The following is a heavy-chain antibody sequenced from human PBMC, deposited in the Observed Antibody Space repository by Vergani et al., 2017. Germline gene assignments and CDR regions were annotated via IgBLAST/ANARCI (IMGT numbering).Heavy chain of an antibody. CDR3: ARDLEVGATGWFDP. CDR1: GGSISSYY. CDR2: IYYSGST. J-gene: IGHJ5*02. D-gene: IGHD1-26*01. V-gene: IGHV4-59*01. Sequence: QVQLQESGPGLVKPSETLSLTCTVSGGSISSYYWSWIRQPPGKGLEWIGYIYYSGSTNYNPSLKSRVTVSVDTSKNQFSRKLSSVTAADTAVYYCARDLEVGATGWFDPWGQGTLVTVSS.